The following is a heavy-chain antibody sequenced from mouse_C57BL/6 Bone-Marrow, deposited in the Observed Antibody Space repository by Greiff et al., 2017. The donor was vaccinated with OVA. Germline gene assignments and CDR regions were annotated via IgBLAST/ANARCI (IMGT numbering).Heavy chain of an antibody. CDR2: IDPSDSYT. Sequence: QVQLQQPGAELVKPGASVKLSCKASGYTFTSYWMQWVKQRPGQGLEWIGEIDPSDSYTNYNQKFKGKATLTVDTSSSTAYMKLSSLTSEDSAVYYCARRGIPYYWGQGTTLTVSS. J-gene: IGHJ2*01. CDR3: ARRGIPYY. CDR1: GYTFTSYW. V-gene: IGHV1-50*01.